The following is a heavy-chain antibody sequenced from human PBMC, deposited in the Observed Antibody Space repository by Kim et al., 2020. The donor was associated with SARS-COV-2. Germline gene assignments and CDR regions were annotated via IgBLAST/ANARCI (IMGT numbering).Heavy chain of an antibody. CDR1: GYTFTSYA. CDR2: INAGNGNT. J-gene: IGHJ5*02. V-gene: IGHV1-3*01. D-gene: IGHD6-13*01. Sequence: ASVKVSCKASGYTFTSYAMHWVRQAPGQRLEWMGWINAGNGNTNYSQKFQGRVTITRDTSAATAYMELSSLRSEDTAVYYCARSFPQQRSDNPRQRPFDPWGQGTLVTVSS. CDR3: ARSFPQQRSDNPRQRPFDP.